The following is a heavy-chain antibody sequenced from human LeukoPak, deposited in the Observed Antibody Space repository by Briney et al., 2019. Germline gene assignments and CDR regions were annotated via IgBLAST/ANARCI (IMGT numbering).Heavy chain of an antibody. CDR1: GFTFSNHW. CDR3: ARRRYCSSTNCYGDWFDP. J-gene: IGHJ5*02. V-gene: IGHV3-74*01. CDR2: INSDGNST. D-gene: IGHD2-2*01. Sequence: GGSLRLSCAASGFTFSNHWMYWVRQAPGKGLVLVSRINSDGNSTSYADSVKGRFTISRVNAKNTLYLQMNSLRAEDTAVYYCARRRYCSSTNCYGDWFDPWGQGTLVTVPP.